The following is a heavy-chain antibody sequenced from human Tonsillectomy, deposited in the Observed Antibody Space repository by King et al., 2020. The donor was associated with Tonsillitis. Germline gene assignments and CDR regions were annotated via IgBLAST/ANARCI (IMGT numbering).Heavy chain of an antibody. V-gene: IGHV3-74*01. J-gene: IGHJ4*02. Sequence: VQLVESGGGLVHPGGSLRLSCAASGFTFSSYWMHWVRQAPGKGLVWVSRINSDGSSTSYADSVKGRFTISRDNAKNTLYLQMNSLRAEDTAVYYCARGCDYGDPYYFDYWGQGTLVTVSS. D-gene: IGHD4-17*01. CDR3: ARGCDYGDPYYFDY. CDR1: GFTFSSYW. CDR2: INSDGSST.